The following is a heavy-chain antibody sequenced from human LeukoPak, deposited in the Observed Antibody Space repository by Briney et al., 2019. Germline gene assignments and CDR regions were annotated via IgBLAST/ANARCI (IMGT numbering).Heavy chain of an antibody. Sequence: SETPSLTCTVSGGSISSYYWSWIRQPPGKGLEWIGYIYYSGSTNYNPSLKSRVTISVDTSKNQFSLKLSSVTAADTAVYYCARHAVPATAIWYYFDYWGQGTLVTVSS. V-gene: IGHV4-59*08. CDR2: IYYSGST. J-gene: IGHJ4*02. CDR3: ARHAVPATAIWYYFDY. CDR1: GGSISSYY. D-gene: IGHD2-2*01.